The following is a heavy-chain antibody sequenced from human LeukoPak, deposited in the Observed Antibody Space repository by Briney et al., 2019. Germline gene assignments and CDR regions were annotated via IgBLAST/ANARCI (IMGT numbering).Heavy chain of an antibody. CDR2: IDPSDSYT. CDR3: ARHGNGDGFDY. CDR1: GXSFTSYW. Sequence: GESLKISCQGSGXSFTSYWSSWVRQMPGKGLEWMGRIDPSDSYTNYSPSFQGHVTISADKSISTAYLQWSSLKASDTAMYYCARHGNGDGFDYWGQGTLVTVSS. D-gene: IGHD4-17*01. V-gene: IGHV5-10-1*01. J-gene: IGHJ4*02.